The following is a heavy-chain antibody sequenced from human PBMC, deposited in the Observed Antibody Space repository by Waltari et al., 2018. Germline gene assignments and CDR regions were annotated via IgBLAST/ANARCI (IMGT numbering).Heavy chain of an antibody. Sequence: ELQLVESGGDVVKPGGSVRLSCAAPGVSFDCLGRHGVRPVPGKGLELVSFISSEGGRANYVDSVKGRFTISRDNSRRSLYMHMNSLRSEDTAIYFCVKDGLWGNDDLSTGEGNRFDTWGQGTQVTVSS. J-gene: IGHJ5*02. CDR2: ISSEGGRA. D-gene: IGHD3-9*01. CDR3: VKDGLWGNDDLSTGEGNRFDT. CDR1: GVSFDCLG. V-gene: IGHV3-43*02.